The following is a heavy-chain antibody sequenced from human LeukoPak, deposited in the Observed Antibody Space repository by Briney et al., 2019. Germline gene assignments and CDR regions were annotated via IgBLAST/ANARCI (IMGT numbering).Heavy chain of an antibody. D-gene: IGHD4-23*01. CDR2: ISSSSSYI. J-gene: IGHJ1*01. V-gene: IGHV3-21*04. CDR3: AKGYGGNSGVEYFQH. CDR1: GFTFSSYS. Sequence: PGGSLRLSCAASGFTFSSYSMNWVRQAPGKGLEWVSSISSSSSYIYYADSVKGRFTISRDNSKNTLYLQMNSLRAEDTAVYYCAKGYGGNSGVEYFQHWGQGTLVTVSS.